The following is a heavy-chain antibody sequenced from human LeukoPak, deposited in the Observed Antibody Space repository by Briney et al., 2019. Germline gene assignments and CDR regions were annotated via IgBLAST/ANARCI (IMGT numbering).Heavy chain of an antibody. CDR1: GFTFSDYY. Sequence: GGSLRLSCAASGFTFSDYYMSWIRQAPGKGLEWVSYISHSGRTMYYADSVKGRFTISRDNAKNSLYLQMNSLRAGDTAVYYCARNSIVRGNIGNDMDVWGKGTTVTVSS. D-gene: IGHD2-8*01. V-gene: IGHV3-11*01. J-gene: IGHJ6*03. CDR3: ARNSIVRGNIGNDMDV. CDR2: ISHSGRTM.